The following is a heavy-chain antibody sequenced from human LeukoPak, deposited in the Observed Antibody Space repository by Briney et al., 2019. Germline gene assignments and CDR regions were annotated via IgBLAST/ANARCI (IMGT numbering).Heavy chain of an antibody. V-gene: IGHV4-30-4*01. Sequence: SETLSLTCTVSGDSINSGNSHWTWIRQPPGKGLEWLGSVYDSWNNYYNPSLESRITMSVDTSRNQYSLELSSVIAADTAVYYCASYFVGNGGRGYWGQGALVTVSS. D-gene: IGHD3-10*02. CDR1: GDSINSGNSH. CDR2: VYDSWNN. J-gene: IGHJ4*02. CDR3: ASYFVGNGGRGY.